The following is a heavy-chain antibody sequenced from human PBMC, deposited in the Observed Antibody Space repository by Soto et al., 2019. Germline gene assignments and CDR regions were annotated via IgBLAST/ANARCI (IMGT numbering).Heavy chain of an antibody. Sequence: EASVKVSCKASGYTFTSYYMHWVRQAPGQGLEWMGIINPSGGSTSYARKFQGRVTMTRDTSTSTVYMELNSLRAEDTAVYYCAKDLTGPQYSTSWYEFDLWGQGTLVTVSS. J-gene: IGHJ5*02. V-gene: IGHV1-46*01. CDR1: GYTFTSYY. CDR2: INPSGGST. CDR3: AKDLTGPQYSTSWYEFDL. D-gene: IGHD6-13*01.